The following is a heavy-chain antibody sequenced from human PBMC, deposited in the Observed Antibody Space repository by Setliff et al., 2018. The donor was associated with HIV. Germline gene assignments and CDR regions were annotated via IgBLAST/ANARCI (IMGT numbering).Heavy chain of an antibody. D-gene: IGHD3-10*01. CDR3: VREGVRRGLGSGSFRYRAYYFDQ. Sequence: SETLSLTCTVSGDSISSGSYFWIWIRQPAGKGLEWIGHISTTGSTNYNPSLKSRVIMSVDTSRNKFSLKLSSVTAADTAVYYCVREGVRRGLGSGSFRYRAYYFDQWGQGTLVTVSS. CDR1: GDSISSGSYF. J-gene: IGHJ4*02. V-gene: IGHV4-61*09. CDR2: ISTTGST.